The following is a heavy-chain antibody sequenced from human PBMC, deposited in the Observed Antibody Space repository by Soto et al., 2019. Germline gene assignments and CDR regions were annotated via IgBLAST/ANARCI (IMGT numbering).Heavy chain of an antibody. CDR1: GGSISSYY. D-gene: IGHD6-6*01. CDR2: IYYSGST. Sequence: SETLSLTCTVSGGSISSYYWSWIRQPPWKGLEWIGYIYYSGSTNYNPSLKSRVTISVDTSKNQFSLKLSSVTAADTAVYYCARAAKVIAARPWYFDYWGQGTLVTVSS. V-gene: IGHV4-59*01. J-gene: IGHJ4*02. CDR3: ARAAKVIAARPWYFDY.